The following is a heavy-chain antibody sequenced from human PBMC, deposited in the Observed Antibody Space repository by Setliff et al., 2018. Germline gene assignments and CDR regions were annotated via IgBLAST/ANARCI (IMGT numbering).Heavy chain of an antibody. CDR2: IKHRGST. CDR3: ARGRNVAARLLDS. Sequence: SETLSLTCAAYGGTFSDYYWTWIRQHPGKGLEWGGEIKHRGSTNYNPSFKSRVTISVDTSKDHLSLKLISMIAADTAVYYCARGRNVAARLLDSWGQGARVTVSS. CDR1: GGTFSDYY. J-gene: IGHJ4*02. D-gene: IGHD2-15*01. V-gene: IGHV4-34*01.